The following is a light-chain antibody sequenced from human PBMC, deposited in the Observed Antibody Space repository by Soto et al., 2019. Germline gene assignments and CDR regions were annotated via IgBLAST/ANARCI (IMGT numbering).Light chain of an antibody. CDR3: SSYTSSTTLV. Sequence: QSVLTQPASVSGSPGQSITIPCTETTRDVGAYKYVSWYQHHPGKAPKLMIYEVSNRPSGVSNRFSGSKSGNTASLTISGLQAEDEADYYCSSYTSSTTLVFGGGTKVTVL. J-gene: IGLJ3*02. V-gene: IGLV2-14*01. CDR1: TRDVGAYKY. CDR2: EVS.